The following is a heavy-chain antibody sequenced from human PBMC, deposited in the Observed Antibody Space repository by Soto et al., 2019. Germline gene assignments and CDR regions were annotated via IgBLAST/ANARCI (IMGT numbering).Heavy chain of an antibody. J-gene: IGHJ6*02. CDR1: GGSISSGGYY. CDR3: ARTGDYYYHGMDV. CDR2: IYYSGST. D-gene: IGHD3-10*01. V-gene: IGHV4-31*03. Sequence: PSETLSLTCTVSGGSISSGGYYWSWIRQHPGKGLEWIGYIYYSGSTYYNPSLKSRVTISVDTSKNQFSLKLSSVTAADTAMYYCARTGDYYYHGMDVWGQGTTVTVSS.